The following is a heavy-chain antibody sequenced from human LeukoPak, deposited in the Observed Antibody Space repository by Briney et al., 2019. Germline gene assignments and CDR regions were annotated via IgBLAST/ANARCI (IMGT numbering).Heavy chain of an antibody. Sequence: PGGSLRLSCAASGFTFSSYGMHWVRQAPGKGLEWVAVISYDGSNKYYADSVKGRFTISRDNSKNTLYLQMTSLRAEDTAVYYCAKGRLEADYWGQGTLVTVSS. V-gene: IGHV3-30*18. CDR2: ISYDGSNK. CDR3: AKGRLEADY. J-gene: IGHJ4*02. CDR1: GFTFSSYG. D-gene: IGHD1-1*01.